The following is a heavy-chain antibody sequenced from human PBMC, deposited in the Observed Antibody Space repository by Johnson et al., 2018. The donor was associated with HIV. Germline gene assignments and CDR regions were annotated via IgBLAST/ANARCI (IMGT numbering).Heavy chain of an antibody. D-gene: IGHD6-13*01. V-gene: IGHV3-30-3*01. J-gene: IGHJ3*01. Sequence: QVQLVESGGGVVQPGRSLRLSCAASGFTFSRHAVHWVRRAPGRGLEWVALISYAGANKYYADSVKGRFTISRDNSKNTLYLQMNSLRAEDTAVYYCARDWSDIAAAVTGAFDVCGQGTMVTVAS. CDR1: GFTFSRHA. CDR3: ARDWSDIAAAVTGAFDV. CDR2: ISYAGANK.